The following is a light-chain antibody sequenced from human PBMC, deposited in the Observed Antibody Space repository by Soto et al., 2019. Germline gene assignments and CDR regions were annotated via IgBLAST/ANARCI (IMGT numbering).Light chain of an antibody. CDR2: DAS. CDR1: QSISRS. V-gene: IGKV3-15*01. CDR3: HQYHSWPPGT. Sequence: EIVLTQSPAILSVSPGERATLSCRASQSISRSLAWYQQKPGQAPRLLISDASTRATGIPARFSGSGSGTEFTPTTSSLQSEDFALYYCHQYHSWPPGTFGQGTTVDTK. J-gene: IGKJ1*01.